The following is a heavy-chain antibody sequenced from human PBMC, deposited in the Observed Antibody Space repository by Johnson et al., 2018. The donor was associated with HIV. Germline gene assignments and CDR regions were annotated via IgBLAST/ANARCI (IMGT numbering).Heavy chain of an antibody. D-gene: IGHD1-26*01. CDR1: GFTFSDYY. J-gene: IGHJ3*02. V-gene: IGHV3-11*04. CDR2: ISSSGSNI. Sequence: VQLVESGGGLVKPGGSLRLSCAASGFTFSDYYMSWIRQAPGKGLEWVSYISSSGSNIYYADSVKGRCTISRDNAKNSLYLQVNSLRAEDTAVYYCARDDRIVGASMGAFDIWGQGTMVTVSS. CDR3: ARDDRIVGASMGAFDI.